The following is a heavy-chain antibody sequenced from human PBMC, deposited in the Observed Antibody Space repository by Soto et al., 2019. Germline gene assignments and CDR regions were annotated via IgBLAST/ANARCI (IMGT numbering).Heavy chain of an antibody. V-gene: IGHV4-30-2*01. D-gene: IGHD3-22*01. Sequence: TLSLTCAVSGGSISSGGYSWSWIRQPPGKGLEWIGYIYHSGSTYYNPSLKSRVTISVDRSKNQFSLKLSSVTAADTAVYYCARGGAYYYDSSGYYPAPSYYYYGMDVWGQGTTVTVSS. CDR2: IYHSGST. CDR1: GGSISSGGYS. J-gene: IGHJ6*02. CDR3: ARGGAYYYDSSGYYPAPSYYYYGMDV.